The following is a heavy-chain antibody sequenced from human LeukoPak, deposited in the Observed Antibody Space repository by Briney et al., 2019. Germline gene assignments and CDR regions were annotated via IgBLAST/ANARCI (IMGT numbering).Heavy chain of an antibody. CDR1: GGSISRSY. V-gene: IGHV4-4*07. Sequence: SETLSLTCTVSGGSISRSYWSWMRQPAGKGPEWIGRIYGSGTITYNPSLESRVTMSVDTSKNQFSLKLRSVTAADTAVYYCARRSSSWKLFDYWGQGTLVTVSS. CDR2: IYGSGTI. J-gene: IGHJ4*02. CDR3: ARRSSSWKLFDY. D-gene: IGHD6-13*01.